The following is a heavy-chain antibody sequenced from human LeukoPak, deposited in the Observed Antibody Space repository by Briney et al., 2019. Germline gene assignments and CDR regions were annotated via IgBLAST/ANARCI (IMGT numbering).Heavy chain of an antibody. V-gene: IGHV1-69*13. CDR3: ARGAHYYDSSGYYLCDY. Sequence: GASVKVSCKASGGTFSSYAISWVRQAPGQGLEWMGGIIPIFGTANYAQKFQGRVTITADESTSTAYMELSSLRPEDTAVYYCARGAHYYDSSGYYLCDYWGQGTLVTVSS. D-gene: IGHD3-22*01. CDR1: GGTFSSYA. J-gene: IGHJ4*02. CDR2: IIPIFGTA.